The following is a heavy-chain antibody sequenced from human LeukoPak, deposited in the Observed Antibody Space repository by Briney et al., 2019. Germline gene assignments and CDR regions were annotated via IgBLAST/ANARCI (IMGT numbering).Heavy chain of an antibody. D-gene: IGHD1/OR15-1a*01. J-gene: IGHJ4*02. CDR2: IYHSGTA. V-gene: IGHV4-4*02. CDR3: ARCITGTNNLIDY. CDR1: GGSISSSNW. Sequence: SETLSLTCAVSGGSISSSNWWSWVRQPPGKGLEWIGEIYHSGTANYNPSLKSRVTISVDKSKNQFSLKLSSVTAADTAVYYCARCITGTNNLIDYWGQGTLVTVSS.